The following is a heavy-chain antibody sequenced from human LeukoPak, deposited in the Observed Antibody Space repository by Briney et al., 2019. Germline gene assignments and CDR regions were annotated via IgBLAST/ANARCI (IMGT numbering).Heavy chain of an antibody. V-gene: IGHV1-46*01. CDR3: ARGSGFDY. CDR1: GYTLTNYY. CDR2: INPSSGST. Sequence: ASVKVSCKSSGYTLTNYYMHWVRQPPGQGLEWMGIINPSSGSTSYAQKFQGRVTKTRDTSTSTVYMELSSLRSEYTAVYYCARGSGFDYWGQGTLVTVSS. J-gene: IGHJ4*02. D-gene: IGHD3-10*01.